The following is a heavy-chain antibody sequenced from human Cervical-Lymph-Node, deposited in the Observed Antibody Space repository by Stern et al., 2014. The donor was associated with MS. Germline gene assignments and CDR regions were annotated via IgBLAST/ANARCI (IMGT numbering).Heavy chain of an antibody. CDR3: STGTSPIDF. CDR1: GFIFKNAW. Sequence: EVQLVESGGGLVKPGESLRLSCAASGFIFKNAWMNWVRQAPGKGLEWIGRIKSHIDGGTTEYAPPLKGTFAISRDDSKNTLYLDVNGLKREDSAIYYCSTGTSPIDFWGQGTQVIVAS. J-gene: IGHJ4*02. V-gene: IGHV3-15*01. D-gene: IGHD1-7*01. CDR2: IKSHIDGGTT.